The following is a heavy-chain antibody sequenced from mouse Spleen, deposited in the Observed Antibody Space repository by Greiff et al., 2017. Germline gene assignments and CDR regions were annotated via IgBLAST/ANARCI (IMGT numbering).Heavy chain of an antibody. CDR3: ARANARGWYFDV. J-gene: IGHJ1*03. CDR2: INPSSGYT. CDR1: GYTFTSYT. V-gene: IGHV1-4*01. Sequence: QVQLQQSGAELARPGASVKMSCKASGYTFTSYTMHWVKQRPGQGLEWIGYINPSSGYTKYNQKFKDKATLTADKSSSTAYMQLSSLTSEDSAVYYCARANARGWYFDVWGTGTTVTGSS.